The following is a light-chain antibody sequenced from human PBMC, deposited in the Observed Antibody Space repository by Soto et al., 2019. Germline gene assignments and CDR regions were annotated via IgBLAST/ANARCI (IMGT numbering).Light chain of an antibody. J-gene: IGKJ2*01. Sequence: DIQMTQSPSSLSVSVGDRVTITCQASQDISDFLNWYQQKPGKAPRLLISDVSALEPGVPSRFSGSGTETDFTLTINSLQPEDMATYYCQQFHNVPHTFGQGKKLEI. CDR2: DVS. CDR3: QQFHNVPHT. CDR1: QDISDF. V-gene: IGKV1-33*01.